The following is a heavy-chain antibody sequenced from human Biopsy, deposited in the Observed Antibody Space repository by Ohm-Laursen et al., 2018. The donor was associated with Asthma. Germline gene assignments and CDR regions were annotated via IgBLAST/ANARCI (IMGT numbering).Heavy chain of an antibody. V-gene: IGHV1-69*13. CDR3: ARKAGSCISRTCYSLDF. D-gene: IGHD2-15*01. Sequence: SVKVSCKSLGGTFNTYVIGWVRQAPGQGLEWMGGVNSVFGTTTYPQKFQDRVTITADDSTSTVYMGLSSLRSEDTAVYYCARKAGSCISRTCYSLDFWGQGTLVTVSS. CDR1: GGTFNTYV. CDR2: VNSVFGTT. J-gene: IGHJ4*02.